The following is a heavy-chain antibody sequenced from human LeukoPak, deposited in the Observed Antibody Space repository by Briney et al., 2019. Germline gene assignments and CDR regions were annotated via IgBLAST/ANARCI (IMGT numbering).Heavy chain of an antibody. D-gene: IGHD6-19*01. CDR3: ARDSSSGYSFDS. Sequence: GGSLRLSCVASGFTFSSYPMHWVRQAPEKGLEYLSAILGNGHASFYADSVKGRFTISRDNSKNTLYLQMGSLRADDMAVYSCARDSSSGYSFDSWGQGTLVTVSS. CDR1: GFTFSSYP. J-gene: IGHJ4*02. CDR2: ILGNGHAS. V-gene: IGHV3-64*02.